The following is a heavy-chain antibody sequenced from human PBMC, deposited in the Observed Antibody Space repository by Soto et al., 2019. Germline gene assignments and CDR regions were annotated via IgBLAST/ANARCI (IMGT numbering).Heavy chain of an antibody. Sequence: PSETLSLTCTVSGGSIYRSGYYWGWIRQPPGRGLEWIGNIDYSGVTYSNPSLKSRVTISRDTSKNQFSLKLTSVTAADTALYYCGKVLVGATGHTDSDSWGPGTLVTVSS. D-gene: IGHD2-15*01. CDR3: GKVLVGATGHTDSDS. J-gene: IGHJ4*02. CDR1: GGSIYRSGYY. CDR2: IDYSGVT. V-gene: IGHV4-39*01.